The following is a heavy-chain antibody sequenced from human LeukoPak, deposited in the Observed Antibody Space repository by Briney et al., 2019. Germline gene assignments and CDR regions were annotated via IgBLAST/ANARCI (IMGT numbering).Heavy chain of an antibody. J-gene: IGHJ6*02. CDR1: GFTFSSYG. V-gene: IGHV3-30*18. CDR2: ISYDGSNK. CDR3: AKDFQAGMDV. Sequence: GGSLRLSCAASGFTFSSYGMPWVRQAPGKGLEWVAVISYDGSNKYYADSVKGRFTISRDNSKNTLYLQMNSLRAEDTAVYYRAKDFQAGMDVWGQGTTVTVSS.